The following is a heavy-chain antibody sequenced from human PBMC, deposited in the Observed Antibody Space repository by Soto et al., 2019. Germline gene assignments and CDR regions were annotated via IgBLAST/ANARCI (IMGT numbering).Heavy chain of an antibody. D-gene: IGHD3-22*01. J-gene: IGHJ3*02. CDR3: AAEVITYYYDSSGYYFDGFDT. Sequence: SVKVSCKASGLTFIDSAVQWVRQTRGHRLEWIGWIVVGSGNTNYAQEFQGRVTITRDMSTNTVYMEMSSLRSEDSAVFYCAAEVITYYYDSSGYYFDGFDTWGQGTMVTASS. CDR1: GLTFIDSA. V-gene: IGHV1-58*01. CDR2: IVVGSGNT.